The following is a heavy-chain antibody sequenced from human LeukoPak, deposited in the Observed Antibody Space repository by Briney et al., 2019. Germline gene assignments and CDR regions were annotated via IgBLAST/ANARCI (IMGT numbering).Heavy chain of an antibody. D-gene: IGHD4/OR15-4a*01. CDR1: GFTFNNYA. J-gene: IGHJ4*02. CDR2: VSTSGGSS. CDR3: AKGLGYDASWDYFDY. V-gene: IGHV3-23*01. Sequence: GGSLRLSCAASGFTFNNYAMSWVRQAPGKGLEWVSTVSTSGGSSYHADSVKGRFAISRDNSKNTLYLLMNSLRAEDTAVYYCAKGLGYDASWDYFDYWGQGALVTVSS.